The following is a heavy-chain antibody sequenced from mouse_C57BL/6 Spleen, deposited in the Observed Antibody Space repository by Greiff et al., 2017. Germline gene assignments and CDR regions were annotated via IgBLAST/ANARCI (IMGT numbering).Heavy chain of an antibody. CDR2: INPNNGGT. J-gene: IGHJ4*01. CDR1: GYTFTDYN. V-gene: IGHV1-22*01. CDR3: ARHYYYGSSYYAMDY. Sequence: EVQLQQSGPELVKPGASVKMSCKASGYTFTDYNMHWVKQSHGKSLEWIGYINPNNGGTSYNQKFKGKATLTVNKSSSTAYMELRSLTSEDSAVYYCARHYYYGSSYYAMDYWGQGTSVTVSS. D-gene: IGHD1-1*01.